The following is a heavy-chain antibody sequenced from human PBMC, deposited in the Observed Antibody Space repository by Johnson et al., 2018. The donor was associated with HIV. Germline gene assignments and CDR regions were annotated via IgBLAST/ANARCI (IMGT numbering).Heavy chain of an antibody. CDR3: ARDFVAFGECTAFDM. D-gene: IGHD3-10*01. Sequence: QVQLVESGGGVVRPGGSLTLSCAASGFTFGRFAMHWVRQAPGKGLDWVALISYDGSNQYYADSVKGRFTISRDNSKKTLFLQMNSLRAEDTALYYCARDFVAFGECTAFDMWGQGTMVTVSS. V-gene: IGHV3-30*03. J-gene: IGHJ3*02. CDR1: GFTFGRFA. CDR2: ISYDGSNQ.